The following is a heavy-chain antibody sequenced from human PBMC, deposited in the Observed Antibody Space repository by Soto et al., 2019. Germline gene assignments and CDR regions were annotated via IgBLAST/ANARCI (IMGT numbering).Heavy chain of an antibody. D-gene: IGHD3-22*01. Sequence: LRLSCAASGFTFSSYAIHWVRQAPGKGLEWAAVMSYDGRKKYYADSMKGRFTISRDNSKNTLYLQMNSLRADDTAVYYCARQDHSGSGWFDTWGQGTLVTVSS. CDR3: ARQDHSGSGWFDT. CDR1: GFTFSSYA. V-gene: IGHV3-30*04. J-gene: IGHJ5*02. CDR2: MSYDGRKK.